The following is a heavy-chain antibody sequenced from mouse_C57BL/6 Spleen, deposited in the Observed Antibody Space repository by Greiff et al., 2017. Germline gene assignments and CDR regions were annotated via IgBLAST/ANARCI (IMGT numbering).Heavy chain of an antibody. CDR2: IRLKSDNYAT. V-gene: IGHV6-3*01. Sequence: EVKLEESGGGLVQPGGSMKLSCVASGFTFSNYWMNWVRQSPEKGLEWVAQIRLKSDNYATHYAESVKGRFTISRDDSKSSVYLQMNNLRAEDTGIYYFSGGYGSSSGYFDVWGTGTTVTVSS. J-gene: IGHJ1*03. CDR1: GFTFSNYW. CDR3: SGGYGSSSGYFDV. D-gene: IGHD1-1*01.